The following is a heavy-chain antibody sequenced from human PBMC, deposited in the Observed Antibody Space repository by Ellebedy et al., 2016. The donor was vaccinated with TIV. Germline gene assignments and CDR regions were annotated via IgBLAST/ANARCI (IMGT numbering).Heavy chain of an antibody. D-gene: IGHD3-16*01. CDR2: FIPIFGTA. V-gene: IGHV1-69*13. Sequence: AASVKVSCKASGGTFNNFGIHWVRQAPGQGLEWMGRFIPIFGTADYAQKFQGSVTMTADGSTNTAYMELSSLRSEDTATYYCARGGGSNGMDVWGQGTTVTVSS. J-gene: IGHJ6*02. CDR3: ARGGGSNGMDV. CDR1: GGTFNNFG.